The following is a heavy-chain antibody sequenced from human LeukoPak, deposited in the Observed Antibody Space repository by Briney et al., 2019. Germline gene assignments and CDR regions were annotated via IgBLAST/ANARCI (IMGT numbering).Heavy chain of an antibody. CDR2: IYYSGST. J-gene: IGHJ5*02. D-gene: IGHD3-10*01. CDR3: ARNGGLTFGEYFNWVDP. Sequence: SETLSLTCTVSGGSISSYYGSWIRQPPGKGLEWIGYIYYSGSTNYNPSLKSRVTISVDTSKNQFSLKLSSVTAADTAVYYCARNGGLTFGEYFNWVDPWGQGTLVTVSS. CDR1: GGSISSYY. V-gene: IGHV4-59*08.